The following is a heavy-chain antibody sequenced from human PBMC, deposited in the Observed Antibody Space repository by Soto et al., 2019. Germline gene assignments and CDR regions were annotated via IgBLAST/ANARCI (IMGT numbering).Heavy chain of an antibody. CDR1: GGSFSGYY. CDR3: ASSHPGYGPLRSSYYLDV. CDR2: INHSGST. J-gene: IGHJ6*03. Sequence: PSETLSLTCAVYGGSFSGYYWSWIRQPPGKGLEWIGEINHSGSTNYNPSLKSRVTISVDTSKNQFSLKLSSVTAADTAVYSCASSHPGYGPLRSSYYLDVWGKGTTVTVS. D-gene: IGHD6-13*01. V-gene: IGHV4-34*01.